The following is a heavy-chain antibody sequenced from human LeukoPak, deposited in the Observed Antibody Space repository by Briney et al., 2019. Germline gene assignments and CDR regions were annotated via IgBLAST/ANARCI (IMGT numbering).Heavy chain of an antibody. CDR2: IYYSGSA. V-gene: IGHV4-39*07. Sequence: SETLSLTCTVSGGSISSSSYYWGWIRQPPGKGLEWIGSIYYSGSAYYNPSLKSRVTMSVDTSKNQFSLKLSSVTAADTAVYYCARKPIINNAWYYFDYWGQGTLVTVSS. D-gene: IGHD1/OR15-1a*01. CDR3: ARKPIINNAWYYFDY. CDR1: GGSISSSSYY. J-gene: IGHJ4*02.